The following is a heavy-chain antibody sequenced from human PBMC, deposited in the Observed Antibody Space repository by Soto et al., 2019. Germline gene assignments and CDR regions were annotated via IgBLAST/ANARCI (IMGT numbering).Heavy chain of an antibody. Sequence: ETLSLTCTVSNGSITNYYWSWIRQPPGRGLEWVGYIFYCGSTNYTPSLKSRFTISLDTSRNIFSLKLSSLPAGDTAMYYCARLPSFGEPGSGGQGTLVTVSS. J-gene: IGHJ4*02. V-gene: IGHV4-59*12. CDR1: NGSITNYY. D-gene: IGHD3-10*01. CDR3: ARLPSFGEPGS. CDR2: IFYCGST.